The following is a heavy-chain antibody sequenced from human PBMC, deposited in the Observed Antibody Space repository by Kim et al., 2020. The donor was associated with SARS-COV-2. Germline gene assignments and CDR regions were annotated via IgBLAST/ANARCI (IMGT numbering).Heavy chain of an antibody. V-gene: IGHV3-9*01. CDR3: AKDSSSWHDAFDY. Sequence: YADSVKGRFTISRDNAKNSLYLQMNSLRAEDTALYYCAKDSSSWHDAFDYWGQGTLVTVSS. J-gene: IGHJ4*02. D-gene: IGHD6-13*01.